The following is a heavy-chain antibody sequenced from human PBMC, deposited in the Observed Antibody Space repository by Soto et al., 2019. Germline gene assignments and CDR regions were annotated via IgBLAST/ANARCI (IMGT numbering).Heavy chain of an antibody. CDR2: IKPDGSGK. J-gene: IGHJ3*02. D-gene: IGHD3-3*01. Sequence: EVQLVESGGDFVQPGGSLRLSCVASGFILSSYWMSWVRQAPGKGLEWVANIKPDGSGKYYVDSVKGRFTISRDNAKNSPYLQMNSLRAEDTAVYYCACNIFYDFWSGYYAFDIWGRGTMVTVSS. CDR3: ACNIFYDFWSGYYAFDI. V-gene: IGHV3-7*01. CDR1: GFILSSYW.